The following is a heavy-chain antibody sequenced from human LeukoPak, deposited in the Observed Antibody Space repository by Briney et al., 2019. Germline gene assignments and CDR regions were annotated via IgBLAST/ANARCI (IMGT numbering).Heavy chain of an antibody. Sequence: SETLSLTCTVSGGSISSSSYYWGWLRQPPGKGLEGIGSIYYIGITYYNPSLKNRVTISVDTSKNQFSLKLTSVTAADTAVYYCARQIYYDRSGYFYFNWGQGTLVTVSS. CDR1: GGSISSSSYY. CDR2: IYYIGIT. D-gene: IGHD3-22*01. V-gene: IGHV4-39*01. CDR3: ARQIYYDRSGYFYFN. J-gene: IGHJ4*02.